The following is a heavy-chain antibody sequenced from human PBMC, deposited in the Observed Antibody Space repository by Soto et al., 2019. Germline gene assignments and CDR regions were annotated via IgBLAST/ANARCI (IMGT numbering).Heavy chain of an antibody. D-gene: IGHD6-13*01. CDR3: ARCSEGSSHPYYYYYYGMDV. CDR2: IIPIFGTA. Sequence: QVQLVQSGAEVKKPGSSVKVSCKASGGTFSSYAISWVRQAPGQGLEWMGGIIPIFGTANYAQKFQGRVTITADESTSTDYMELSSQRSEDTAVYYCARCSEGSSHPYYYYYYGMDVWGQGTTVTVSS. J-gene: IGHJ6*02. CDR1: GGTFSSYA. V-gene: IGHV1-69*01.